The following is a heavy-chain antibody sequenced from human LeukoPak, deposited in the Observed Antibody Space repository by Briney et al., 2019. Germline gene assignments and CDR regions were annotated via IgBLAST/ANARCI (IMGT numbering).Heavy chain of an antibody. J-gene: IGHJ3*01. Sequence: PGGSLRLSCVASGFTFSNYWMQWVRQVPGKGLVWVSRLNGDGTNIIYADSVKGRFTISGDNAENTLYLQMNSLRAEDTALYYCARSQSGVFDVWGQGTMVTVSS. V-gene: IGHV3-74*01. D-gene: IGHD2-8*01. CDR2: LNGDGTNI. CDR1: GFTFSNYW. CDR3: ARSQSGVFDV.